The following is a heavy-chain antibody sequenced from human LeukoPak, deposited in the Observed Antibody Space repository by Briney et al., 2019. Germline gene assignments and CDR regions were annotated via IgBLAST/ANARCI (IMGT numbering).Heavy chain of an antibody. Sequence: GGSLRLSCAASGFTFSDYWMTWVRQAPGMGLEWVANIKQDESEKYYADSVKGRFTVSRDNVEDSLFLQMNNLRVEDTAVYYCARGSESSTFRPCDFWGQGTLVTVSS. CDR2: IKQDESEK. J-gene: IGHJ4*02. CDR1: GFTFSDYW. CDR3: ARGSESSTFRPCDF. D-gene: IGHD2-2*01. V-gene: IGHV3-7*01.